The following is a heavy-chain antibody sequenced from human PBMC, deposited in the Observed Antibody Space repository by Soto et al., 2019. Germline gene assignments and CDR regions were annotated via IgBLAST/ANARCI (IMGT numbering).Heavy chain of an antibody. CDR3: TGVVASGY. J-gene: IGHJ4*02. D-gene: IGHD2-8*02. CDR1: GFNVSSYG. Sequence: QVQLVESGGGVVQPGRSLRLSCAVSGFNVSSYGMHWVRQAPGEGLEWVAVISRDGGTKYYADSVKGRFTISRDTSRSTLFLEMNSLRSDDMAVYYCTGVVASGYWGQGTLVTVSS. V-gene: IGHV3-30*03. CDR2: ISRDGGTK.